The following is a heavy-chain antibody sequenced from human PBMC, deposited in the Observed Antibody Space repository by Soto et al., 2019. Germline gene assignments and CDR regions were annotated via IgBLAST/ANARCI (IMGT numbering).Heavy chain of an antibody. CDR3: ARGIEGWYQGRYYYGMDF. CDR2: VYSSGST. Sequence: SETLSLTCTVSGDSITSYNWNWLRQPPGKALEWIGYVYSSGSTNYNPSLKSRVTISVDTSKNQFSLKLSSVTAADTAVYYCARGIEGWYQGRYYYGMDFWGQGTTVTVSS. J-gene: IGHJ6*02. D-gene: IGHD6-19*01. V-gene: IGHV4-59*01. CDR1: GDSITSYN.